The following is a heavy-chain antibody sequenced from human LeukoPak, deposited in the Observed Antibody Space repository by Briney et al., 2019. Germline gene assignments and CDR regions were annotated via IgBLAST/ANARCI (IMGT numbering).Heavy chain of an antibody. Sequence: PSETLCLTCAVSGGSISSYYWSWIRQPPGKGLEWVWYIYYSGSTNYNPSPKSGGTISVDTSKNQFSLTLSSVAAADTAVYYCARHLLIVGPFDIWGQGTMVTVSS. CDR1: GGSISSYY. D-gene: IGHD3-22*01. CDR2: IYYSGST. CDR3: ARHLLIVGPFDI. V-gene: IGHV4-59*08. J-gene: IGHJ3*02.